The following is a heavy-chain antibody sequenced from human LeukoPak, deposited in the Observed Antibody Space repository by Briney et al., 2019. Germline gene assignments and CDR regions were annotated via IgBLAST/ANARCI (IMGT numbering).Heavy chain of an antibody. CDR1: GFTFSSYA. Sequence: SGGSLRLSCAASGFTFSSYAMHWVRQAPGKGLEWVAVISYDGSNKYYADSVKGRFTISRDNSKNTLYLQMNSLRAEDTAVYYCARDSSFIVVVPAAEGGWFDPWGQGTLVTVSS. J-gene: IGHJ5*02. CDR3: ARDSSFIVVVPAAEGGWFDP. V-gene: IGHV3-30-3*01. CDR2: ISYDGSNK. D-gene: IGHD2-2*01.